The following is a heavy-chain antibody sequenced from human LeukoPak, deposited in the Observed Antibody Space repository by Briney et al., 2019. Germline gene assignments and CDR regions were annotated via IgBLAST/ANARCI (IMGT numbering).Heavy chain of an antibody. J-gene: IGHJ6*03. CDR3: ARGLRDYYMDV. CDR1: GGSFSGYY. CDR2: INHSGST. Sequence: SETLSLTCAVYGGSFSGYYWSWIRQPPGKGLEWIGEINHSGSTNYNPSLKSRVTISVDTSKNQFSLKLSSVTAADTAVYYCARGLRDYYMDVWGKGTTVTVSS. V-gene: IGHV4-34*01.